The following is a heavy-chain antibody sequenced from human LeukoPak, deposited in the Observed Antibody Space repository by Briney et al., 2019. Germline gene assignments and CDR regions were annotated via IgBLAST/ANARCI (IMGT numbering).Heavy chain of an antibody. CDR3: ARGAPNGGLPPPTFQH. CDR1: GGTFSSYA. D-gene: IGHD4-23*01. J-gene: IGHJ1*01. Sequence: ASVKVSCKASGGTFSSYAISWVRQAPGQGLEWMGIINPSGGSTSYAQKFQGRVTMTRDTSTSTVYMELSSLRSEDTAVYYCARGAPNGGLPPPTFQHWGQGTLVTVSS. CDR2: INPSGGST. V-gene: IGHV1-46*01.